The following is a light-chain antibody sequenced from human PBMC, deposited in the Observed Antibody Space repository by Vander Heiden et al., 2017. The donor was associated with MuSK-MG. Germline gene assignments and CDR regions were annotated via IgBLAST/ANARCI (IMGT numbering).Light chain of an antibody. CDR3: QHRDSCPST. J-gene: IGKJ4*01. CDR1: QSVSRT. Sequence: EIVLTQSPATLSWSPGERATLSCRASQSVSRTLAWYQQKPGQPPRLLIYDTSSGDGGVGGRFSGGGSGTDFTLTISSREPEDFAVYYCQHRDSCPSTFGRGTKVEI. CDR2: DTS. V-gene: IGKV3-11*01.